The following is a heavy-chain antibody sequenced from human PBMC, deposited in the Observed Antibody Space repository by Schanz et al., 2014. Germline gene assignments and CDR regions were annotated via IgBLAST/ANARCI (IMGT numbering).Heavy chain of an antibody. J-gene: IGHJ3*02. CDR1: GFTFSTYA. V-gene: IGHV3-30-3*01. Sequence: VKLLESGGHLVQPGGSLRLSCVASGFTFSTYAMSWVRQAPGKGPEWVAVMSDDGSNKYYADSVKGRFTISRDNAKNSLYLQMNSLRAEDTAVYCCAGAVATIRADSFDTWGQGTMVAVSS. CDR3: AGAVATIRADSFDT. CDR2: MSDDGSNK. D-gene: IGHD5-12*01.